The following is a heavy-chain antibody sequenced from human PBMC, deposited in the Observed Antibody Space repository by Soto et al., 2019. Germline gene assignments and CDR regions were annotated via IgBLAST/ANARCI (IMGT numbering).Heavy chain of an antibody. J-gene: IGHJ6*02. CDR2: ISSNGGST. D-gene: IGHD3-10*01. Sequence: GGSLRLSCSASGFTFSSYAMHWVRQAPGKGLEYVSAISSNGGSTYYADSVKGRFTISRDNSKNTLYLQMSSLRAEDTAVYYCVKVGYYYGSGINWDHYYYGMDVWGQGTTVTVSS. CDR3: VKVGYYYGSGINWDHYYYGMDV. CDR1: GFTFSSYA. V-gene: IGHV3-64D*08.